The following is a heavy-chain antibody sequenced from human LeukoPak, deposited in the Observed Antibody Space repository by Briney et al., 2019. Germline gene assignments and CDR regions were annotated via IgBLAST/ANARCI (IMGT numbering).Heavy chain of an antibody. CDR2: ISYDGSNK. V-gene: IGHV3-30*18. J-gene: IGHJ3*02. CDR1: GFTFSSYG. CDR3: AKGGPDGDAFDI. Sequence: PGGSLRLSCAASGFTFSSYGMHWVRQAPGKGLEWVAVISYDGSNKYYADSVKGRFTISRDNSKNTLYLQMNSLRAEDTAVYSCAKGGPDGDAFDIWGQGTMVTVSS. D-gene: IGHD5-24*01.